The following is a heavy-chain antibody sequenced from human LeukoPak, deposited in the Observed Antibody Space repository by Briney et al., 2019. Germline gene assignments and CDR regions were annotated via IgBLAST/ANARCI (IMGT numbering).Heavy chain of an antibody. D-gene: IGHD7-27*01. CDR3: ASWGPYNISPPREDY. V-gene: IGHV5-51*01. J-gene: IGHJ4*02. CDR2: VYPGDSDT. CDR1: GYSFSSQW. Sequence: GESLKISCKAPGYSFSSQWIGWVRQMPGKGLEWMGMVYPGDSDTRYSPSFQGLITISADKSISTAYLQWSSLKASDTALYYCASWGPYNISPPREDYWGQGTLVTVSS.